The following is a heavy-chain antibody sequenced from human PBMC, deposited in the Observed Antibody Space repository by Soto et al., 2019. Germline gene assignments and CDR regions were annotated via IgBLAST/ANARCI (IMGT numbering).Heavy chain of an antibody. V-gene: IGHV3-7*01. CDR2: LKQDGSET. J-gene: IGHJ4*02. CDR3: ARARTGSYFRPYYFDY. Sequence: EVQLVESGGGLVQPGGSLRLSCAASGFTFSAYWITWVRQAPGQGLEWVAILKQDGSETYYVDSVKGRFTISRDIAKNSLYLQMNSLRADDTAIYYCARARTGSYFRPYYFDYWGQGTLVAVSS. CDR1: GFTFSAYW. D-gene: IGHD1-26*01.